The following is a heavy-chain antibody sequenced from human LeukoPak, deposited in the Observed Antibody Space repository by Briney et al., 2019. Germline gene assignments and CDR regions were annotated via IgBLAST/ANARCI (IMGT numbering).Heavy chain of an antibody. V-gene: IGHV1-69*13. J-gene: IGHJ5*01. CDR2: IIPIFGTA. CDR1: GGTFSSYA. D-gene: IGHD2-2*01. Sequence: SVKVSCKASGGTFSSYAISWVRQAPGQGLEWMGGIIPIFGTANYAQKFQGRVTITADESTSTAYMELSSLRSEDTAVYYCARIGHDLYQTFDSWGHGTLITVSS. CDR3: ARIGHDLYQTFDS.